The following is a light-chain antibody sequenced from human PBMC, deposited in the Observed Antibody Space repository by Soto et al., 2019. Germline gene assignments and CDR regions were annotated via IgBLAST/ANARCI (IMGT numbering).Light chain of an antibody. CDR2: GAS. CDR3: QQYGSSPPLT. CDR1: QRVSSSY. J-gene: IGKJ4*01. V-gene: IGKV3-20*01. Sequence: EIVLTQSPGTLSLSPGERATLSCRASQRVSSSYLAWYQQKPGQAPRLLIYGASSSATGIPDRFSGSGSGTDFPLTISRLEPEDFAVYYCQQYGSSPPLTFGGGTKVEIK.